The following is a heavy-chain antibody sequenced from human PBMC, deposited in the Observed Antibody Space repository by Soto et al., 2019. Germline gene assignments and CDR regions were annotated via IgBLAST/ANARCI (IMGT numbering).Heavy chain of an antibody. J-gene: IGHJ6*02. CDR1: GFAFSNYG. CDR3: EKVPASDDYYGMDV. Sequence: GGSLRLSCAASGFAFSNYGMHWVRQAPGKGLEWVADVSFDGNNNYYTDSLKGRFTISRDNSKNTVYLQMNSLRIEDTAVYYCEKVPASDDYYGMDVWGQGTTVTVSS. CDR2: VSFDGNNN. V-gene: IGHV3-30*18.